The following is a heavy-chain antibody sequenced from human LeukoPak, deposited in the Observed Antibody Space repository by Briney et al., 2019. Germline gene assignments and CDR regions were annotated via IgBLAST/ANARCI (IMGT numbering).Heavy chain of an antibody. CDR1: GFTFSNNW. CDR2: VKKDASEK. CDR3: AKEERISASGV. V-gene: IGHV3-7*01. Sequence: GGSLRLSCAASGFTFSNNWMTWVRQAPGKGLEWVASVKKDASEKYYVDSVKGRFTISRDNAKNSLYLQMNSLRVEDTAVYYCAKEERISASGVWGKGTAGTVPS. J-gene: IGHJ6*04. D-gene: IGHD1-1*01.